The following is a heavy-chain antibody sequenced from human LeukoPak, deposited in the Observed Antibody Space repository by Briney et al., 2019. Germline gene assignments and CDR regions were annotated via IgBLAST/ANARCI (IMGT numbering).Heavy chain of an antibody. D-gene: IGHD1-26*01. V-gene: IGHV3-23*01. CDR1: GFTFSAYS. J-gene: IGHJ4*02. CDR3: AKGGPTGSNYFDF. Sequence: GGSLRLSCAASGFTFSAYSMNWVRQAPGKGLEWVSVISGSGYYSYYADSVKGRFTVSRDNSKTTLYLQMNSLRADDTAVYYCAKGGPTGSNYFDFWGQGTLVTVSS. CDR2: ISGSGYYS.